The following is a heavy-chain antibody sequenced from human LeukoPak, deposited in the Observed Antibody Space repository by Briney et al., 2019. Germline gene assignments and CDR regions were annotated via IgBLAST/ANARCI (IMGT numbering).Heavy chain of an antibody. Sequence: SETLSLTCSVSGGPISTYHWNWIRKPPGKGLEWIGYMQSTGNSKYSPSLKSRVAIFVDTSKNQVVLNLNSVTAADTAVYYCARDKQHSYGRYFDHWGQGMLVTVSS. CDR2: MQSTGNS. D-gene: IGHD5-18*01. CDR1: GGPISTYH. V-gene: IGHV4-59*01. J-gene: IGHJ4*02. CDR3: ARDKQHSYGRYFDH.